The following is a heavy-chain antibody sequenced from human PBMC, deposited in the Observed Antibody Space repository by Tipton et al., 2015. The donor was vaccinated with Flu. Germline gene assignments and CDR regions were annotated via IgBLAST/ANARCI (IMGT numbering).Heavy chain of an antibody. CDR1: GYSISSGYY. CDR2: IYHSEST. J-gene: IGHJ3*02. D-gene: IGHD7-27*01. V-gene: IGHV4-38-2*01. Sequence: GLVKPSETLSLTCAVSGYSISSGYYWGWIRQPPGKGLEWIGSIYHSESTYYNPSLKSRVTISVDTSKNQFSLKLSSVTAADTAVYYCARHPSSLGAFDIWGQGTMVTVSS. CDR3: ARHPSSLGAFDI.